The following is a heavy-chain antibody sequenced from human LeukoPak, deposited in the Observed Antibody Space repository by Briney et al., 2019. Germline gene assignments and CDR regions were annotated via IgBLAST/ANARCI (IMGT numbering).Heavy chain of an antibody. J-gene: IGHJ4*02. CDR3: ARDTRGIFDY. CDR1: RFTFSSYW. V-gene: IGHV3-7*01. Sequence: GGSLRLSCAASRFTFSSYWMSWVRQAPGKGLEWVANIKQDGSEIHYVDSVRGRFTISRDNSKNSLYLQMNSLRVEDTAVYYCARDTRGIFDYWGQGTLVTVSS. CDR2: IKQDGSEI. D-gene: IGHD3-10*01.